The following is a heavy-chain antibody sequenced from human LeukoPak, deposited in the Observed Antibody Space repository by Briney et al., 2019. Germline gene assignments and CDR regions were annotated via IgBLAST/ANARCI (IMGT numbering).Heavy chain of an antibody. CDR1: GFTFSSYA. V-gene: IGHV3-23*01. Sequence: GGSLRLSCAASGFTFSSYAMSWVRQAPGKGLEWVSGISGSGDSTYYTDSVKGRFTISRDNSKNTLYLQMNSLRAEDTAVYYCAKTRGYCSGGACYSDYWGPGTLVTVSS. CDR3: AKTRGYCSGGACYSDY. J-gene: IGHJ4*02. CDR2: ISGSGDST. D-gene: IGHD2-15*01.